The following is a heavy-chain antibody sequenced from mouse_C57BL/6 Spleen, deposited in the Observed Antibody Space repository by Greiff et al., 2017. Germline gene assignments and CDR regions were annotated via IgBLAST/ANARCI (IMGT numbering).Heavy chain of an antibody. CDR3: AREGEGYYAMDY. CDR1: GFTFSDYY. CDR2: INYDGSST. V-gene: IGHV5-16*01. Sequence: EVQLVESEGGLVQPGSSMPLSCTVSGFTFSDYYMAWFRQVPEKGLEWVANINYDGSSTYYLDSLKSRFIISRDNAKNILYLQMSSLKSEDTATYYCAREGEGYYAMDYWGQGTSVTVSS. J-gene: IGHJ4*01.